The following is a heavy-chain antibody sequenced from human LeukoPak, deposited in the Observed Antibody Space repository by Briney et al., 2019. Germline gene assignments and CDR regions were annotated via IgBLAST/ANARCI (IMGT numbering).Heavy chain of an antibody. CDR1: GFTFSSYS. CDR2: ISSSSSYI. CDR3: ARDLGGGIGGPIDY. Sequence: GGSLRLSCAASGFTFSSYSMNWVRQAPGKGLAWVSSISSSSSYIYYADSVKGRFTISRDNAKNSLYLQMNSLRAEDTAVYYCARDLGGGIGGPIDYWGQGTLVTVSS. D-gene: IGHD1-26*01. J-gene: IGHJ4*02. V-gene: IGHV3-21*01.